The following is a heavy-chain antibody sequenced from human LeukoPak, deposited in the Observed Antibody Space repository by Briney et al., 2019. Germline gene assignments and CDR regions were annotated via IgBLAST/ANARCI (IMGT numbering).Heavy chain of an antibody. CDR3: AKGPHCSSTSCYPDY. V-gene: IGHV3-30*04. CDR1: GFTFSSYA. J-gene: IGHJ4*02. Sequence: GGSLRLSCAASGFTFSSYAMHWVRQAPGKGLEWVAVISYDGSNKYYADSVKGRFTISRDNSKNTLYLQMNSLRAEDTAVYYCAKGPHCSSTSCYPDYWGQGTLVTVSS. CDR2: ISYDGSNK. D-gene: IGHD2-2*01.